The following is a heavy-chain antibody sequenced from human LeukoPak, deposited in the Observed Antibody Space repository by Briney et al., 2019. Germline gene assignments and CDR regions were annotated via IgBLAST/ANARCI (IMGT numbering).Heavy chain of an antibody. CDR3: ARDRLHYGEYEKTFDY. CDR1: GFTFSNDN. Sequence: GGSLRLSCAASGFTFSNDNMNWVRQAPGKGLEWVSSISSSSSYIYYADSVKGRFTISRDNAKNSLYLQMNSLRAEDTAVYYCARDRLHYGEYEKTFDYWGQGTLVSVSS. J-gene: IGHJ4*02. V-gene: IGHV3-21*01. D-gene: IGHD4-17*01. CDR2: ISSSSSYI.